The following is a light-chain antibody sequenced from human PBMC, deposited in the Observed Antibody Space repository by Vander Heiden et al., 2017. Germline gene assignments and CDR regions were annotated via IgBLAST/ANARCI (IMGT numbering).Light chain of an antibody. CDR2: YNSDSDK. Sequence: QAVLTQPSSLSASPGASASRTCTLRWDINVGSYRIHWYQQKPGSPPQYLLRYNSDSDKQQGSGVPIRFSGSKDASANAGILLISGLQSEDEADYYCLIWHTSAWVFDGGTKLSVL. J-gene: IGLJ3*02. V-gene: IGLV5-45*03. CDR3: LIWHTSAWV. CDR1: WDINVGSYR.